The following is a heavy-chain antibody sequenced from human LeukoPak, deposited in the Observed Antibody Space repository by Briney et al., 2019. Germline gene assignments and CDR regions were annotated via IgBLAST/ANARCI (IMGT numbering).Heavy chain of an antibody. J-gene: IGHJ4*02. V-gene: IGHV3-23*01. CDR1: GFTFSSYA. D-gene: IGHD3-22*01. CDR3: AKYPQANYDSSGYYFVY. CDR2: ISGSGGST. Sequence: GGSLRLSCAASGFTFSSYAMSWVRQAPGKGLEWVSAISGSGGSTYYADSVKGRFTISRDNSKNTLYLQMNSLRAEDTAVYYCAKYPQANYDSSGYYFVYWGQGTLVTVSS.